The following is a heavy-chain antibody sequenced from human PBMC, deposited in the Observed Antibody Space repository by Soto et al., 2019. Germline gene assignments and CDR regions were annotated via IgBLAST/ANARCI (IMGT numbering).Heavy chain of an antibody. Sequence: SGPTLVNPTQTLTPTCTFSGFSLSTSGMRVSWIRQPPGKALEWLARIDWDDDKFYSTSLKTRLTISKDTSKNQVVLIMTNMDPVDTATYYCARNGATVVNAFDIWGQGTMVTVSS. CDR2: IDWDDDK. CDR3: ARNGATVVNAFDI. V-gene: IGHV2-70*04. J-gene: IGHJ3*02. CDR1: GFSLSTSGMR. D-gene: IGHD4-17*01.